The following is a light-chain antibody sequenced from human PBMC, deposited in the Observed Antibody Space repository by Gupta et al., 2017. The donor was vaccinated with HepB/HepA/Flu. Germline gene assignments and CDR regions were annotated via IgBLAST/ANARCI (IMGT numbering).Light chain of an antibody. V-gene: IGKV4-1*01. CDR1: QSVLYRSNNKNY. CDR3: QQYYNNPLLT. J-gene: IGKJ4*01. Sequence: IVMTQSPEPLAVSLGERATINCKSSQSVLYRSNNKNYLAWYQLKPGQPPKLLIYWASTRESGVPDRFSGSGSGTDFTLTISSLQAEDVAVYYCQQYYNNPLLTFGGGTKVEIK. CDR2: WAS.